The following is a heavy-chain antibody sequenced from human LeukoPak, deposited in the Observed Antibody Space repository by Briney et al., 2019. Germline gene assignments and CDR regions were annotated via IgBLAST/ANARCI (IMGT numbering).Heavy chain of an antibody. J-gene: IGHJ6*03. CDR3: ASIAAPFYYYYMDV. V-gene: IGHV4-39*01. CDR1: GGSISSSSYY. CDR2: IYYSGST. Sequence: PETLSLTCTVSGGSISSSSYYWGWIRQPPGKGLEWIGSIYYSGSTYYNPSLKSRVTISVDTSKNQFSLKLSSVTAADTAVYYCASIAAPFYYYYMDVWGKGTTVTVSS. D-gene: IGHD6-6*01.